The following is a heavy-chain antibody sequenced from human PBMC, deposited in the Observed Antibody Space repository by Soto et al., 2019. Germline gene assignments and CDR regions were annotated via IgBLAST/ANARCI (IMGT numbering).Heavy chain of an antibody. CDR1: GFTFSSYA. CDR2: ISGSGGST. D-gene: IGHD2-2*01. Sequence: EVPLLESGGGLVQPGGSLRLSCAASGFTFSSYAMSWVRQAPGKGLEWVSSISGSGGSTYYADSVKGRFTISRDNSKNTLYLQMNSLRAEDTAVYYCAKDQRGFSSTARIDYWGQGTLVTVSS. V-gene: IGHV3-23*01. J-gene: IGHJ4*02. CDR3: AKDQRGFSSTARIDY.